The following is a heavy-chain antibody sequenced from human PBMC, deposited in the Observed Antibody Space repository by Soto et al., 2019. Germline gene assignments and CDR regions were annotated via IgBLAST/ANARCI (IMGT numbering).Heavy chain of an antibody. J-gene: IGHJ6*02. CDR3: MRPAPRGRHYFYFGMDV. CDR1: GFTFSSYA. CDR2: ISSSGGST. V-gene: IGHV3-23*01. Sequence: GGSLRLSCAASGFTFSSYAMSWVRQAPGKGLEWVSGISSSGGSTYYADSVKGRFTISRDNSKNTLFLRVNRPRVEDTAVYYCMRPAPRGRHYFYFGMDVWGQGTTVTVSS. D-gene: IGHD3-10*01.